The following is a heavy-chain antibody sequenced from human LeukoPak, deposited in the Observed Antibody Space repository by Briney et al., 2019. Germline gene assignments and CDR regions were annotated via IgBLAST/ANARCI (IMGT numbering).Heavy chain of an antibody. CDR1: GFIFSDSA. J-gene: IGHJ4*02. CDR3: TRPCAGDCTDNY. V-gene: IGHV3-73*01. Sequence: GGSLRLSCAASGFIFSDSAMHWVRQASGKGLEWVGRIRSRANNYATTYAASVKGRFTISRDDSKNTAYLQMNSLKIEDTAVYYCTRPCAGDCTDNYWGQGTLVTVSS. CDR2: IRSRANNYAT. D-gene: IGHD2-21*02.